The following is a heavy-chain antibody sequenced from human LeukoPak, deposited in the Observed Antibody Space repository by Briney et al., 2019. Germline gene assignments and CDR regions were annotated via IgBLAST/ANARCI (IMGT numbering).Heavy chain of an antibody. Sequence: PGGSLRLSCAASGFTFSSYAMSWVRQAPGKGLEWVSAISGSGGSTYYADSVKGRFTISRDNSKNTLYLQMNSLRAEDTAVYYCAKDPLQTITIFGVVRRGTYFDYWRQGTLVTVSS. CDR3: AKDPLQTITIFGVVRRGTYFDY. V-gene: IGHV3-23*01. J-gene: IGHJ4*02. CDR1: GFTFSSYA. D-gene: IGHD3-3*01. CDR2: ISGSGGST.